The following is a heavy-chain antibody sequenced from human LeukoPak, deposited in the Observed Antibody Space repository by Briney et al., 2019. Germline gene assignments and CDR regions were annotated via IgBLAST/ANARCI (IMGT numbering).Heavy chain of an antibody. CDR3: ARDPSIGSSLYYYMDV. D-gene: IGHD2-15*01. Sequence: GGPLRLSCAASGFTLSNYALNWVRQAPGKGLEWVSYISSHSSNIHYTDSVKGRFTISRDNAKNSLYLQMNSLRAEDTAVYYCARDPSIGSSLYYYMDVWGKGTTVTVSS. J-gene: IGHJ6*03. CDR2: ISSHSSNI. V-gene: IGHV3-48*01. CDR1: GFTLSNYA.